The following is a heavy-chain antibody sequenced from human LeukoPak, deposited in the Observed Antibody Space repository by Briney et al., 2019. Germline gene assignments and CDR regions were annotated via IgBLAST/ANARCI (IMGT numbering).Heavy chain of an antibody. J-gene: IGHJ4*02. CDR2: INSDGSST. Sequence: GGSLRLSCAASGSTFSSYWMHWVRQAPGKGLVWVSRINSDGSSTSYADSVKGRFTISRDNAKNTLYLQMNSLRAEDTAVYYCARARLYSASPDFDYWGQGTLVTVSS. CDR3: ARARLYSASPDFDY. V-gene: IGHV3-74*01. D-gene: IGHD1-26*01. CDR1: GSTFSSYW.